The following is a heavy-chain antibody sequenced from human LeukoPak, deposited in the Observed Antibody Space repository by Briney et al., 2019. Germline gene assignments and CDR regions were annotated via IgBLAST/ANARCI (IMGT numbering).Heavy chain of an antibody. CDR2: INHSGST. D-gene: IGHD6-19*01. J-gene: IGHJ5*02. CDR3: ARGAWGIAVT. Sequence: TSETLSLTCAVYGGSFSGYYWSGIRQPPGKGLEGIGEINHSGSTNYNPPLKSRVTISVDTSKNQFSLKLSSVTAADTAVYYCARGAWGIAVTWGQGTLVTVSS. V-gene: IGHV4-34*01. CDR1: GGSFSGYY.